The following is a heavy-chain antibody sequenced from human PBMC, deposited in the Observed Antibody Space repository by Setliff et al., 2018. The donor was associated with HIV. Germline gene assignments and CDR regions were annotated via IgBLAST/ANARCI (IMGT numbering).Heavy chain of an antibody. Sequence: PSETLSLTCSVSGGSITSHYWTWIRQPPGKGLEWIGSIYYSGSTNYNPSLKSRVTISLDTSKNQFSLSLRSVTAADTAVYFCARDCTNGVCYTAVYYGMDVWGQGTTVTVSS. V-gene: IGHV4-59*11. J-gene: IGHJ6*02. CDR3: ARDCTNGVCYTAVYYGMDV. CDR2: IYYSGST. D-gene: IGHD2-8*01. CDR1: GGSITSHY.